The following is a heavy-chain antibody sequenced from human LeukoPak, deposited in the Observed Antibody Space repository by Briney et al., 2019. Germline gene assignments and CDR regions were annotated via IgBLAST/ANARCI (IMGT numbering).Heavy chain of an antibody. CDR1: GFSFSNYW. CDR3: XKDQVVPAATYYYYYYGMDV. Sequence: GGSLRLSCAASGFSFSNYWMSWVRQAPGKGPEWVANIKQDGGEKYYVDSVKGRFTISRDNAKNSLYLQMNSLRAEDTAVYYXXKDQVVPAATYYYYYYGMDVWGQGTTVTVSS. D-gene: IGHD2-2*01. V-gene: IGHV3-7*03. J-gene: IGHJ6*02. CDR2: IKQDGGEK.